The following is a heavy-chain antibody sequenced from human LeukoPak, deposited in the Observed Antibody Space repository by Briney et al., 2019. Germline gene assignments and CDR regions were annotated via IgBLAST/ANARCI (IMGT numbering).Heavy chain of an antibody. CDR3: ATNIGPLAVDDAFDI. D-gene: IGHD6-19*01. V-gene: IGHV1-8*03. CDR1: GYTFTSYD. Sequence: ASVKVSCKAPGYTFTSYDINWVRQATGQGLEWMGWMNPNSGNTGYAQKFQGRVTITADESTSTAYMELSSLRSEDTAVYYCATNIGPLAVDDAFDIWGQGTMVTVSS. J-gene: IGHJ3*02. CDR2: MNPNSGNT.